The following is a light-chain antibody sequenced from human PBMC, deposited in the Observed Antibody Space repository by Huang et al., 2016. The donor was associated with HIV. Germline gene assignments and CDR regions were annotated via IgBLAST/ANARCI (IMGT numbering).Light chain of an antibody. CDR3: QQYYSTPFT. CDR2: WAS. J-gene: IGKJ3*01. V-gene: IGKV4-1*01. Sequence: DIVMTQPPDSLAVSLGERATINRKSSQSVLYSSNNKNYLAWYQQKPGQPPKLLIYWASTRESGVPDRFSGSGSGTDFTLTISSLQAEDVAVYYCQQYYSTPFTFGPGTKVDIK. CDR1: QSVLYSSNNKNY.